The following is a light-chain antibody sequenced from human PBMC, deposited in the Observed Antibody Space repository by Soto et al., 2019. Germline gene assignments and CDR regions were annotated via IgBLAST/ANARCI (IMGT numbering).Light chain of an antibody. CDR3: QQYDNSPWT. CDR2: GAS. V-gene: IGKV3-20*01. J-gene: IGKJ1*01. Sequence: EIVLTQSPGTLSLSPGEGATLSCRASQSVSSSYLAWYQQKPGQAPRLLIYGASSRATGIPDRFSGGGSGTDFTLTISRLEPEDVAVYYCQQYDNSPWTFGQGTKVGIK. CDR1: QSVSSSY.